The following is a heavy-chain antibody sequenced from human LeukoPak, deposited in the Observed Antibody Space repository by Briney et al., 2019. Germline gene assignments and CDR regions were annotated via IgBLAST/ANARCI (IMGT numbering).Heavy chain of an antibody. Sequence: SETLSLTCAVYGGSFSGYYRSWIRQPPGKGLEWIGGINHSGSTNYNPSLKSRVTISVDTSTNQVSLKLSSVTAADTAVSYCARCRSIIAARLKETGKASIVDYWGPGTLVTVSS. CDR1: GGSFSGYY. J-gene: IGHJ4*02. CDR2: INHSGST. D-gene: IGHD6-6*01. V-gene: IGHV4-34*01. CDR3: ARCRSIIAARLKETGKASIVDY.